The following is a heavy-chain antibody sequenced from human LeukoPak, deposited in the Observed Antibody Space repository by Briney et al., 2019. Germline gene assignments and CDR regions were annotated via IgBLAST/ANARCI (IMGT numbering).Heavy chain of an antibody. J-gene: IGHJ5*02. CDR2: IRYDGSNK. CDR3: AKDTYDILTEHWFDP. Sequence: GGSLRLSCAASGLTFSTYGIHWVRQAPGKGLEWVAFIRYDGSNKYYADSVKGRFTISKDNSKNTLYLQMNSLRAEDTAVYYCAKDTYDILTEHWFDPWGQGTLVTVSS. CDR1: GLTFSTYG. V-gene: IGHV3-30*02. D-gene: IGHD3-9*01.